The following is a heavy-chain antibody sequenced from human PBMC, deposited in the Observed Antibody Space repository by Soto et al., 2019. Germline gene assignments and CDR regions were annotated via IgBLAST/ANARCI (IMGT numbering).Heavy chain of an antibody. J-gene: IGHJ2*01. CDR3: TRDGALYYDILQDVNWYFDL. V-gene: IGHV3-33*01. CDR1: GFTFSSYG. Sequence: QVQLVESGGGVVQPGRSLRLSCAASGFTFSSYGMHWVRQAPGKGLEWVAVIWYDGSNKYYADSVKGRFTISRDNSKNTMYRHIKSLRAEDTAVYYYTRDGALYYDILQDVNWYFDLWGRGTLVTVSS. D-gene: IGHD3-9*01. CDR2: IWYDGSNK.